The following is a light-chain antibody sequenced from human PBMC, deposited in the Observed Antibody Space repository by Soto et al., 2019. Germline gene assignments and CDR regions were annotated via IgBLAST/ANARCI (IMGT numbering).Light chain of an antibody. V-gene: IGKV4-1*01. Sequence: DIVMTQSPDSLSVSLGERATINCKSSQSVLYSSNNKNYLSWYQQKPGQPPKLLIYWASTRESGVPDRFRGSGSGTDFTLTITSLQAEDVAVYYCQQHYSTPPWTFGQGTKVDIK. J-gene: IGKJ1*01. CDR1: QSVLYSSNNKNY. CDR2: WAS. CDR3: QQHYSTPPWT.